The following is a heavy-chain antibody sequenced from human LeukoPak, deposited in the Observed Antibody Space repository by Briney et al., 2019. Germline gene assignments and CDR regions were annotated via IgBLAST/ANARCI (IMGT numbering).Heavy chain of an antibody. D-gene: IGHD1-26*01. J-gene: IGHJ5*02. Sequence: GGPLRLSCAASGFMFSNFVMHWVRQTPGKGLEWVAIIWPDAGRRFYADFVEGRFTVSRDNSKNTLDLQMNSLRAEDTALYHCARDVGATRGYWFDPWGQGTLVTVSS. CDR2: IWPDAGRR. CDR3: ARDVGATRGYWFDP. V-gene: IGHV3-33*01. CDR1: GFMFSNFV.